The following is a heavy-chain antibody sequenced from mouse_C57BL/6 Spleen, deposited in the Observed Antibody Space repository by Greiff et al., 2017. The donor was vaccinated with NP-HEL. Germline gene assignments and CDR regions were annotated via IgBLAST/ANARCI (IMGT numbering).Heavy chain of an antibody. D-gene: IGHD2-1*01. CDR2: ISDGGSYT. J-gene: IGHJ2*01. V-gene: IGHV5-4*03. Sequence: EVKLVESGGGLVKPGGSLKLSCAASGFTFSSHAMSWVRQTPEKRLEWVATISDGGSYTYYPDNVKGRFTISRDNAKNNLYLQMSHLKSEDTAMYYCARGYYGNYVDYWGQGTTLTVSS. CDR1: GFTFSSHA. CDR3: ARGYYGNYVDY.